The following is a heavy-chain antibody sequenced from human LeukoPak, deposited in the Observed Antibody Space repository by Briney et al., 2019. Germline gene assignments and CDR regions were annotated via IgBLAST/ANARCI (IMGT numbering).Heavy chain of an antibody. CDR3: AKDGYSSGWEPKNWFDP. CDR1: GFTFSSYA. CDR2: ISGSGGST. J-gene: IGHJ5*02. V-gene: IGHV3-23*01. D-gene: IGHD6-19*01. Sequence: PGGSLRLSCAASGFTFSSYAMSWVRQAPGKGLEWVSAISGSGGSTYYADSVKGRFTISRDNSKNTLYLQMNSLRAEDTAVYYCAKDGYSSGWEPKNWFDPWGQGTLVTVSS.